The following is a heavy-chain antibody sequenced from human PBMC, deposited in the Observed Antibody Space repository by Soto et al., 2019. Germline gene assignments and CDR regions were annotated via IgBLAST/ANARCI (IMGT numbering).Heavy chain of an antibody. CDR3: ASSPVRGVSATDY. V-gene: IGHV1-69*02. D-gene: IGHD3-10*01. J-gene: IGHJ4*02. CDR2: IIPILGIA. CDR1: GGTFSSYT. Sequence: VQLVQSGAEVKKPGSSVKVSCKASGGTFSSYTISWVRQAPGQGLEWMGRIIPILGIANYAQKFQGRVTITADKSTSTAYMELSSLRSEDTAVYYCASSPVRGVSATDYWGQGTLVTVSS.